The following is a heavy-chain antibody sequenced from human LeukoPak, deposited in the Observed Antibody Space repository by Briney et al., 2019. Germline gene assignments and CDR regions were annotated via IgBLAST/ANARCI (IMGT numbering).Heavy chain of an antibody. V-gene: IGHV1-24*01. CDR3: ATGYGLVAAAESFDY. Sequence: ASVKVSCKVSGYTLTELSMHWVRQAPGKGLEWMGGFDPEDGETIYAQKFQGRVTMTEDTSTDTAYMELSSLRPEDTAVYYCATGYGLVAAAESFDYWGQGTLVTVSS. J-gene: IGHJ4*02. CDR2: FDPEDGET. D-gene: IGHD6-13*01. CDR1: GYTLTELS.